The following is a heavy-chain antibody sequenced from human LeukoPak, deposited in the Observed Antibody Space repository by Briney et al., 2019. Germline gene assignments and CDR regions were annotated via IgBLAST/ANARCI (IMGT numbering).Heavy chain of an antibody. CDR1: GGSIISDDFY. V-gene: IGHV4-39*07. J-gene: IGHJ5*02. D-gene: IGHD6-25*01. CDR3: ARDCCGYRSWFAP. Sequence: SGTLSLTCTVSGGSIISDDFYWGWIRQPPGKGLEWIGSIFYSGNTYYNSSLKSRVTISVDKSKNQFSLILTSVTAADTAVYYCARDCCGYRSWFAPWSQGTLVTVSS. CDR2: IFYSGNT.